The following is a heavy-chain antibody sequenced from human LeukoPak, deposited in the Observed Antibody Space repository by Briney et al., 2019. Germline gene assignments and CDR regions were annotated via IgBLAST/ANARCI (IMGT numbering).Heavy chain of an antibody. Sequence: SETLSLTCAVYGGSFSGYYWSWIRQPPGKGLEWIGEIYHSGATNYNPSLKSRVTISVDKSKNQFSLNLSSVTAADTAVYYCVSHGGYYLDCWGQGTLVTVSS. J-gene: IGHJ4*02. V-gene: IGHV4-34*01. CDR2: IYHSGAT. CDR1: GGSFSGYY. CDR3: VSHGGYYLDC. D-gene: IGHD3-16*01.